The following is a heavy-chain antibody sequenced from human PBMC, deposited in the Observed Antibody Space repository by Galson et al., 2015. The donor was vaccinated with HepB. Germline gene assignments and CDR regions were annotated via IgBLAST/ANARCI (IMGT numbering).Heavy chain of an antibody. Sequence: QSGAEVKKPGASVKVSCKASGYTFTSYGINWVRQAPGQGREWMRWISTYNGNINYAQQLQGRVTMTTDTSTSTAYMELRSLRSDDTAVYYCARDYALSTRHWFDPWGQGTLVTVSS. CDR2: ISTYNGNI. CDR3: ARDYALSTRHWFDP. J-gene: IGHJ5*02. D-gene: IGHD3-16*01. V-gene: IGHV1-18*01. CDR1: GYTFTSYG.